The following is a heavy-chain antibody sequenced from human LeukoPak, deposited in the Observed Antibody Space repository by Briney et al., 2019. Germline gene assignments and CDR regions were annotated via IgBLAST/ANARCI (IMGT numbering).Heavy chain of an antibody. J-gene: IGHJ4*02. CDR2: ISGNTGNT. Sequence: ASVKVSCMASGYTFINYHISWVRQAPGEGLEWMGWISGNTGNTNYAQKLQGRVTMTTDTSTSTAYMELRSLRSDDTAVYYCARDNSGLEYWGQGTLVTVSS. V-gene: IGHV1-18*01. CDR1: GYTFINYH. CDR3: ARDNSGLEY.